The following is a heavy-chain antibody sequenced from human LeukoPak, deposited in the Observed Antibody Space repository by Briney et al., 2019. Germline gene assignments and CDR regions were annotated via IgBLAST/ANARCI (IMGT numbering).Heavy chain of an antibody. CDR3: ARVIRLVIAPFDY. D-gene: IGHD3-9*01. CDR1: GDSISSRNYY. Sequence: PSETLSLTCTVSGDSISSRNYYWGWIRQPPGKGLEWIGSIYYSGSTYYNPSLKSRVTISVDTSKNQFSLKLSSVTAADTAVYYCARVIRLVIAPFDYWGQGTLVTVSS. V-gene: IGHV4-39*07. J-gene: IGHJ4*02. CDR2: IYYSGST.